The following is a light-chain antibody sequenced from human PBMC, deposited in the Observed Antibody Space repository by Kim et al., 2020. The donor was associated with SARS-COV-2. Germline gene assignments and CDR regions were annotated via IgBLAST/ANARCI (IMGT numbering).Light chain of an antibody. Sequence: SASVGDRVTITCRASQGFSNYLAWYQQQPGKVPKLLIYAASALRSGVPSRFSGSGSGTDFTLTVTSLQPEDVAVYYCQQCKGASWTFGHGTKVDIK. CDR1: QGFSNY. CDR2: AAS. V-gene: IGKV1-27*01. CDR3: QQCKGASWT. J-gene: IGKJ1*01.